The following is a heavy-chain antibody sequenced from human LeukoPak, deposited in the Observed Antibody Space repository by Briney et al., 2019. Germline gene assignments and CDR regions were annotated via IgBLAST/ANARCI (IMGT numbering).Heavy chain of an antibody. Sequence: GGSLRLSCAASGFTFSNSWMSWVRQAPGKGLEWVAHIKQDGSEKYYVDSVKGRFTISRDNAKNSLYPQMNSLRAEDTAVYYCASSGRSSAYDYSDYWGQGTLVTVSS. CDR1: GFTFSNSW. CDR2: IKQDGSEK. D-gene: IGHD5-12*01. V-gene: IGHV3-7*01. CDR3: ASSGRSSAYDYSDY. J-gene: IGHJ4*02.